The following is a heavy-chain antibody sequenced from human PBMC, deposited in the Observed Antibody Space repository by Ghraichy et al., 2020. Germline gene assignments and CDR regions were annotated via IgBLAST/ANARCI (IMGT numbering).Heavy chain of an antibody. J-gene: IGHJ5*02. CDR2: IYNTGST. CDR3: ARDSRDGSDSYSDWFDP. CDR1: GGSINGYY. D-gene: IGHD6-25*01. Sequence: SQTLSLTCTVSGGSINGYYWSWIRQPAGKGLEWIGRIYNTGSTNYNPSLKGRVTLSVDASKNHLSLQLRSVTAADTATYFCARDSRDGSDSYSDWFDPWGQGTLVTASS. V-gene: IGHV4-4*07.